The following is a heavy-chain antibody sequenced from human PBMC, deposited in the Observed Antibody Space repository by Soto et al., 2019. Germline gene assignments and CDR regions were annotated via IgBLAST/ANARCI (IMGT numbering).Heavy chain of an antibody. CDR1: GYTFTSYY. V-gene: IGHV1-46*01. J-gene: IGHJ6*02. Sequence: ASVKVSCKASGYTFTSYYMHWVRQAPGQGLEWMGIINPSGGSTSYAQKFQGRVTMTRDTSTSTVYMELSSLRSEDTAVYYCARAEMYGSGSYHYYCYYGMDVWGQGTRVTVSS. CDR3: ARAEMYGSGSYHYYCYYGMDV. CDR2: INPSGGST. D-gene: IGHD3-10*01.